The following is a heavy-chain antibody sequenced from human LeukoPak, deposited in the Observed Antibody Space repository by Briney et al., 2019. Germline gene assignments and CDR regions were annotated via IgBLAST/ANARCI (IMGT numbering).Heavy chain of an antibody. Sequence: GGSLRLSCAASGFTFSDYYMSWIRQAPGKGLEWVANIKQDGSEKYYVDSVKGRFTISRDNAKNSLYLQMNSLRAEDTAVYYCARDGAVAGLDYWGQGTLVTVSS. V-gene: IGHV3-7*03. CDR3: ARDGAVAGLDY. J-gene: IGHJ4*02. CDR1: GFTFSDYY. CDR2: IKQDGSEK. D-gene: IGHD6-19*01.